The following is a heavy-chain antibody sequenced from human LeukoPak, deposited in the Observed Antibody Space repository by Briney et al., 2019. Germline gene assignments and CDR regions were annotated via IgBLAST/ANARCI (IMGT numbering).Heavy chain of an antibody. Sequence: GASVKVSCKASGYTFTGYYMHWVRQAPGQGLEWMGWINPNSGGTNYAQKFRGRVTMTRDTSISTAYMELSRLRSDDTAVYYCARGRQKTLLVVPAAIDPSFFYWGQGTLVTVSS. CDR3: ARGRQKTLLVVPAAIDPSFFY. D-gene: IGHD2-2*01. CDR2: INPNSGGT. J-gene: IGHJ4*02. V-gene: IGHV1-2*02. CDR1: GYTFTGYY.